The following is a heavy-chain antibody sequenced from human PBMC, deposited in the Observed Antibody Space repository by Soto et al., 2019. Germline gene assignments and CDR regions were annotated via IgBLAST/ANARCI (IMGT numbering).Heavy chain of an antibody. V-gene: IGHV3-23*01. J-gene: IGHJ4*02. D-gene: IGHD1-26*01. CDR2: ISATGDTT. CDR1: GFTFNDFA. Sequence: EVQLLESGGGLVQPGGSLRLSCAASGFTFNDFAINWVRQTPGKGLEWVSVISATGDTTYNADSVKGRFTISRDNSKNTAYLQMNSLRVEDTALYYCAKDARRTGLLGQWVGWGQGTLVTVSS. CDR3: AKDARRTGLLGQWVG.